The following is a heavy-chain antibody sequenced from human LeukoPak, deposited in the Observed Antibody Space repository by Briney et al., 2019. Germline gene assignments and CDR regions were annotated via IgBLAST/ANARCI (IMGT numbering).Heavy chain of an antibody. Sequence: SVKVSCKASGGTFSSYAISWVRQAPGQGLEWMGGIIPIFGTANYAQKFQGRVTITADESTSTAYMELSSLRSEDTAVYYCARGIRDGYNSDYWGQGTLVAVSS. CDR1: GGTFSSYA. CDR2: IIPIFGTA. CDR3: ARGIRDGYNSDY. J-gene: IGHJ4*02. V-gene: IGHV1-69*01. D-gene: IGHD5-24*01.